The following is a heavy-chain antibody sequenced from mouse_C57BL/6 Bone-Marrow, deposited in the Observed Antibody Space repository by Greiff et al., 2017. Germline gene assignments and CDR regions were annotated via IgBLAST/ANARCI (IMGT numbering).Heavy chain of an antibody. CDR3: VRSLLWPSGIFAY. CDR2: IYPGSGST. V-gene: IGHV1-55*01. J-gene: IGHJ3*01. D-gene: IGHD2-10*01. Sequence: QVQLQQPGAELVKPGASVKMSCKASGYTFTSYWITWVKQRPGQGLEWIGDIYPGSGSTNYNEKFKSKATLTVDTSSSTAYMQLSSLTSEDSAVYYCVRSLLWPSGIFAYWGQGTLVTVSA. CDR1: GYTFTSYW.